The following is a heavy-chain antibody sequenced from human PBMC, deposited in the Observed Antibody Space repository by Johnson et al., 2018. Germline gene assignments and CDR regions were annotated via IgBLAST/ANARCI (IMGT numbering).Heavy chain of an antibody. CDR2: ISSGASTI. D-gene: IGHD5-12*01. V-gene: IGHV3-11*04. J-gene: IGHJ6*03. CDR1: GFTFSEYY. CDR3: AKDVYRRLLSNYYYMDV. Sequence: QVQLVQSGGGLVKPGGSLRLSCAASGFTFSEYYMSWIRQAPGKGLEWVSYISSGASTISYADSVKGRFTISRDNAKNSLYLQMNSLRAEDTAVYYCAKDVYRRLLSNYYYMDVWGKGTTVTVSS.